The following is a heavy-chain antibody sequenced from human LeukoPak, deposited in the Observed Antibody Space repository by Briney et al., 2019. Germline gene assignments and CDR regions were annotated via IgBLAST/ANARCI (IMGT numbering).Heavy chain of an antibody. V-gene: IGHV4-39*01. D-gene: IGHD3-9*01. CDR1: GGSISSSSFY. Sequence: SETLSLTCSVSGGSISSSSFYWGWIRQPPGKGLEWIGSISYSGTTYYNPSLKSRVTISVDTSKNQFSLKLSSVTAADTAVYYCARWGYDILTGRKFDYWGQGTLVTVSS. CDR2: ISYSGTT. J-gene: IGHJ4*02. CDR3: ARWGYDILTGRKFDY.